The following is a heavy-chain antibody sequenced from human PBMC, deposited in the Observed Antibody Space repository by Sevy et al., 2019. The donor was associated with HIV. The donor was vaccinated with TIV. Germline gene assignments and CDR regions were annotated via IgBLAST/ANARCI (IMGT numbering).Heavy chain of an antibody. CDR1: GYTFTSNA. J-gene: IGHJ6*02. D-gene: IGHD3-10*01. CDR3: AGEFRFILVWGDIKEYYAIDV. CDR2: SDPYKGNT. Sequence: ASVKVSCKASGYTFTSNAISWVRQAPGQGLEWMGWSDPYKGNTNYAQKFQGRVTMTTDTSTSTAYLELRSLKSYDTAVYYCAGEFRFILVWGDIKEYYAIDVWGQGTTVTVSS. V-gene: IGHV1-18*01.